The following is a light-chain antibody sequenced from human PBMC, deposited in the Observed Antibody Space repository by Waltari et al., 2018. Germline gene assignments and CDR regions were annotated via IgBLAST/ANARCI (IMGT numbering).Light chain of an antibody. J-gene: IGKJ2*01. CDR3: QQYGRSWNT. CDR1: QSVSRSY. V-gene: IGKV3-20*01. CDR2: GAS. Sequence: EIVLTQSPATLSLAPGERATLSCRARQSVSRSYLACYQQKPGQAPRLLIHGASSMATGIPDRFSGSGSGTDFTLTISRLEPEDFAVYYCQQYGRSWNTFGQGTKLEIK.